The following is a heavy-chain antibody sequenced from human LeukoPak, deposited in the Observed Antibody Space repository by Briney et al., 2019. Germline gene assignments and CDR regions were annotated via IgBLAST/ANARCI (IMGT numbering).Heavy chain of an antibody. J-gene: IGHJ6*02. V-gene: IGHV3-33*01. D-gene: IGHD5-18*01. CDR2: IWYDGSNK. Sequence: GGSLRLSRAASGFTFSSYGMHWVRQAPGKGLEWVAVIWYDGSNKYYADSVKGRFTISRDNSKNTLYLQMNSLRAEDTAVYYCARDLVGASYGYDYYYGMDVWGQGTTVTVSS. CDR1: GFTFSSYG. CDR3: ARDLVGASYGYDYYYGMDV.